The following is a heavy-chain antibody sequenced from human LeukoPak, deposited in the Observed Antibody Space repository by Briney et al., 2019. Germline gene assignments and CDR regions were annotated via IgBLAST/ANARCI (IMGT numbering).Heavy chain of an antibody. CDR3: AKDLECSSTSCYAGPYYYGMDV. D-gene: IGHD2-2*01. J-gene: IGHJ6*04. V-gene: IGHV3-30*18. Sequence: GRSLRLSCAASGFTLSSYGMHWVRQAPGKGLEWVAVISYDGSNKYYADSVKGRFTISRDNSKNTLYLQMNSLRAEDTAVYYCAKDLECSSTSCYAGPYYYGMDVWGKGTTVTVSS. CDR2: ISYDGSNK. CDR1: GFTLSSYG.